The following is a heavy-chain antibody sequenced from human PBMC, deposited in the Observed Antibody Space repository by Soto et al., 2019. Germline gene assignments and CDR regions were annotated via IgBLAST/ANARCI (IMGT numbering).Heavy chain of an antibody. V-gene: IGHV1-69*13. CDR1: RGTFSSYA. CDR2: IIPIFGTA. Sequence: ASVKVSCKASRGTFSSYAISWVRQAPGQGLEWMGGIIPIFGTANYAQKFQGRVTITADESTSTAYMELSSLRSEDTAVYYCARDGGLEPFDPWGQGTLVTVSS. D-gene: IGHD1-1*01. CDR3: ARDGGLEPFDP. J-gene: IGHJ5*02.